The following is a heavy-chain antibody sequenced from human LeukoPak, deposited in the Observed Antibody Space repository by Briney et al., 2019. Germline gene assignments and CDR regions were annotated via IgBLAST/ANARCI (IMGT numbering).Heavy chain of an antibody. Sequence: GASVKVSCKASGYTFTGYYMHWVRQAPGQGLEWMGIINPSGGSTSYAQKFQGRVTMTRDTSTSTVYMELSSLRSEDTAVYYCARDLVAAGKSSGSDYWGQGTLVTVSS. CDR3: ARDLVAAGKSSGSDY. V-gene: IGHV1-46*01. J-gene: IGHJ4*02. CDR2: INPSGGST. D-gene: IGHD1-26*01. CDR1: GYTFTGYY.